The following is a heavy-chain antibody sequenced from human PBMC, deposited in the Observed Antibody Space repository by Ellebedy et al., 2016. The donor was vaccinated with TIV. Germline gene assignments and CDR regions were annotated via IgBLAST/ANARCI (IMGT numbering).Heavy chain of an antibody. CDR3: ARDRMYYYDSSGSYQYYGMDV. J-gene: IGHJ6*02. Sequence: SETLSLTXTVSGDSISSGGHYWTWIRQHPGKGLEWIGYIYNSGSTYYNPSLKSRVTISVDTSKNQFSLKLRSVTAADTAVYYCARDRMYYYDSSGSYQYYGMDVWGQGTTVTVSS. CDR2: IYNSGST. D-gene: IGHD3-22*01. V-gene: IGHV4-31*03. CDR1: GDSISSGGHY.